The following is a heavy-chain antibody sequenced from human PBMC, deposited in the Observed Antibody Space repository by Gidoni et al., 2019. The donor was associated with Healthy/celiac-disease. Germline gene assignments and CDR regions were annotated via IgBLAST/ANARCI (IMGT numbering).Heavy chain of an antibody. J-gene: IGHJ6*02. Sequence: EVQLVESGGGLVKPGGSLRLSCAASGFTFSNAWMSWVRQAPGKGLEWVGRIKSKTDGGTTDYAAPVKGRFTISRDDSKNTLYLQMNSLKTEDTAVYYCTTDDLYYYHYGMDVWGQGTTVTVSS. CDR2: IKSKTDGGTT. CDR3: TTDDLYYYHYGMDV. D-gene: IGHD3-3*01. CDR1: GFTFSNAW. V-gene: IGHV3-15*01.